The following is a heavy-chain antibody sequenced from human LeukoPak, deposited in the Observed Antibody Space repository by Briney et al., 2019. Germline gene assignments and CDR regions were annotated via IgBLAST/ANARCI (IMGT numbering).Heavy chain of an antibody. Sequence: GASVTVSCKGSGYTFTKYAISWVRQAPGQGLEHMGWIDTNTGNPTYAQGFTGRFVFSLDTSVSTAYLQISSLKAEDSAIYFCANCYDSSGFFAYWGQGTLVTVSS. CDR2: IDTNTGNP. V-gene: IGHV7-4-1*02. J-gene: IGHJ4*02. CDR3: ANCYDSSGFFAY. CDR1: GYTFTKYA. D-gene: IGHD3-22*01.